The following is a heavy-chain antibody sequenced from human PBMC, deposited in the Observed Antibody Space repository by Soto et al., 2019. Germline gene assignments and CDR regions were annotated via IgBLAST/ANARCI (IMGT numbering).Heavy chain of an antibody. V-gene: IGHV3-23*01. CDR2: ISGGSTNT. Sequence: EVQLLESGGGLVQPGGSLRLSCAASGIAFSGYAMSWVRQAPGKGLEWVSAISGGSTNTYYGDSVKGRFTISRDNSKNTLYLQMNSLRADDTAVYYSATDRKSFDSWGQGTLVTVSS. CDR1: GIAFSGYA. CDR3: ATDRKSFDS. J-gene: IGHJ4*02.